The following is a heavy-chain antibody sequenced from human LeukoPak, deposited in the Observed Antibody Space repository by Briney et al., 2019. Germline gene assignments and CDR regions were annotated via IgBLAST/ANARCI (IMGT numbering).Heavy chain of an antibody. D-gene: IGHD6-6*01. V-gene: IGHV4-39*01. J-gene: IGHJ4*02. CDR3: ARGRGIAAHY. CDR1: GGSISSSSYY. CDR2: IYYSGST. Sequence: SETLSLTCTVSGGSISSSSYYWGWIRQPPGKGLEWIGSIYYSGSTYYNPSLKSRVTISVDTSKNQFSLKLSSVTAADTAVYYCARGRGIAAHYWGQGTLVTVSS.